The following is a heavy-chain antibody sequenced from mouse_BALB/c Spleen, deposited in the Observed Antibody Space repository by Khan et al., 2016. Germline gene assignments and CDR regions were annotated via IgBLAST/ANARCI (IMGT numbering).Heavy chain of an antibody. J-gene: IGHJ3*01. D-gene: IGHD2-4*01. CDR1: GYSFTDYN. CDR2: IDPYNDGT. CDR3: ARCDYDVTWFAY. Sequence: EVQLLESGPELVKPGASVKVSCKASGYSFTDYNIYWVKQSHGKSLEWIGYIDPYNDGTSYNQKFKGKATLTVDKSSSTAFMHLNSLTSEDSAVDYCARCDYDVTWFAYWGQGTLVTVSA. V-gene: IGHV1S135*01.